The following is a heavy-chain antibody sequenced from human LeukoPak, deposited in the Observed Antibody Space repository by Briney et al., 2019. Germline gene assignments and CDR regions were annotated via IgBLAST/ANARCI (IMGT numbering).Heavy chain of an antibody. D-gene: IGHD5-18*01. CDR1: GGSISSGDYY. Sequence: PSQTLSLTCTVSGGSISSGDYYWSWIRQPPGKGLEWIGYIYYSGSTYYNPSLKSRVTISVDTSKNQFSLKLSSVTAADTAVYYCARGLRGYSYGYPDYWGQGTLVTVSS. J-gene: IGHJ4*02. V-gene: IGHV4-30-4*01. CDR3: ARGLRGYSYGYPDY. CDR2: IYYSGST.